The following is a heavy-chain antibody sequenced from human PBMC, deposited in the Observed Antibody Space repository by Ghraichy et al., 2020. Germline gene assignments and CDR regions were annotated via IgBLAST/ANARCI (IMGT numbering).Heavy chain of an antibody. CDR1: GFTFSSYG. D-gene: IGHD3-10*01. CDR2: ISYDGSNK. J-gene: IGHJ6*02. CDR3: AKGLVLLWFGEEEGMDV. Sequence: GGSLRLSCAASGFTFSSYGMHWVRQAPGKGLEWVAVISYDGSNKYYADSVKGRFTISRDNSKNTLYLQMNSLRAEDTAVYYCAKGLVLLWFGEEEGMDVWGQGTTVTVSS. V-gene: IGHV3-30*18.